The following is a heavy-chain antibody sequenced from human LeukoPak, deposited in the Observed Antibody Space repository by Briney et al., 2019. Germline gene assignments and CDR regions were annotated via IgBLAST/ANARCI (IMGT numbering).Heavy chain of an antibody. CDR2: IKQDGSEK. Sequence: GGSLRLSCAASGFTFSSYWMSWVRQAPGKGLEWVANIKQDGSEKYYVDSVKGRFTISRDNAKNSLYLQMNSLRAEDTAVYYCAKDNFGDYGDQTFDYWGQGTLVTVSS. V-gene: IGHV3-7*01. CDR1: GFTFSSYW. D-gene: IGHD4-17*01. CDR3: AKDNFGDYGDQTFDY. J-gene: IGHJ4*02.